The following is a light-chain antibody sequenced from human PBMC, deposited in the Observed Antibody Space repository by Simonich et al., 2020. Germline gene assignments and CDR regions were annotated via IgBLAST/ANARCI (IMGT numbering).Light chain of an antibody. J-gene: IGLJ3*02. CDR2: GNS. CDR1: SSNIGAGYD. Sequence: QSVLTQPPSLSGAPGKRVTISCPGSSSNIGAGYDVHWYQQLPGTAPKPLLYGNSKMTTGVPDRVSCSKSGTSASLAIPVLQAEDEADYYCQSYDSSLSCWVFGGGTTLTVL. CDR3: QSYDSSLSCWV. V-gene: IGLV1-40*01.